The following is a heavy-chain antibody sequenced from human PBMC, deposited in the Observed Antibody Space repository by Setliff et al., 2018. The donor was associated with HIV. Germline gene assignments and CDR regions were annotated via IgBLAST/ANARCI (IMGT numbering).Heavy chain of an antibody. J-gene: IGHJ4*02. Sequence: PGGSLRLSCVGSGFTFSNAWMSWVRQAPAKGLEWVAKIKQDGSDKYYVDAVKGRFTISRDNAKNSLCLQMNSLRAEDTAMYYCARDWRHGYDLNFDYWGQGTLVTVSS. CDR1: GFTFSNAW. D-gene: IGHD5-12*01. CDR3: ARDWRHGYDLNFDY. V-gene: IGHV3-7*01. CDR2: IKQDGSDK.